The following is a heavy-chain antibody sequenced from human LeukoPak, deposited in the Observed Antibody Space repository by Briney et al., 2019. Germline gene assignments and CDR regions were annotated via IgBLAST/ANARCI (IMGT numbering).Heavy chain of an antibody. CDR2: IYYSGST. J-gene: IGHJ6*03. V-gene: IGHV4-59*01. CDR1: GGSISSYY. CDR3: ARVQGGSYVYYYYYYMDV. Sequence: PSETLSLTCTVSGGSISSYYWSWLRQPPGKGLEWIGYIYYSGSTNYNPSLKSRVTISVDTSKNQFSLKLSSVTAADTAVYYCARVQGGSYVYYYYYYMDVWGKGTTVTVSS. D-gene: IGHD1-26*01.